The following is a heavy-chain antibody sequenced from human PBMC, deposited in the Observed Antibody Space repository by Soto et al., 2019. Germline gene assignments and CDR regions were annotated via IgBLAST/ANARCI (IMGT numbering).Heavy chain of an antibody. CDR2: IGTSGGST. Sequence: EVQLLESGGGLVQPGGSLRLSCAASGFTFSNDAMSWVRQAPGKGLEWVSSIGTSGGSTYYADSVEGRFTISRDNSDNTLYLQMNSLRVEDTAVYYCSKGAGGTARGRHFDYWGQGALVTVSS. D-gene: IGHD5-18*01. CDR1: GFTFSNDA. CDR3: SKGAGGTARGRHFDY. V-gene: IGHV3-23*01. J-gene: IGHJ4*02.